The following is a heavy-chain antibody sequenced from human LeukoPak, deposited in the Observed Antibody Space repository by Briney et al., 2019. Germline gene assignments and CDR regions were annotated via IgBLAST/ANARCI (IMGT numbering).Heavy chain of an antibody. D-gene: IGHD1-26*01. CDR2: INPHSGGT. CDR3: ARDMDSGPDFFDY. V-gene: IGHV1-2*02. Sequence: SVKVSCKVSGYTFTDYYMDWVRQAPGQVLEWMGWINPHSGGTDHAQKFQGRVTMTRDTSISTAYMELSRLRSDDTAVYYCARDMDSGPDFFDYWGLGTLVTVSS. CDR1: GYTFTDYY. J-gene: IGHJ4*02.